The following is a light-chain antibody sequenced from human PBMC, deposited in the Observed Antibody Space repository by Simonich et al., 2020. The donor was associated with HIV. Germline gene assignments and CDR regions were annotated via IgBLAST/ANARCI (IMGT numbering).Light chain of an antibody. CDR2: AAS. Sequence: DIQMTQSPSSLSVSVGDRVTITCRASQSISSYLNWYQQKPGKAPKFLIYAASSLQSGVPSRFSGSGSGTDFTLTISSLQPDDFATYYCQQYNSYRYTFGQGTKLETK. CDR3: QQYNSYRYT. CDR1: QSISSY. J-gene: IGKJ2*01. V-gene: IGKV1-39*01.